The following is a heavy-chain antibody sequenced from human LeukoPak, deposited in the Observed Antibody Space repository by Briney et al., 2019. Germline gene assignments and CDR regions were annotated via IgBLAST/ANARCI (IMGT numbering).Heavy chain of an antibody. V-gene: IGHV4-39*01. CDR1: GGSISSSSYY. CDR3: ARHRYYYDSSGYYYAY. D-gene: IGHD3-22*01. CDR2: IYYSGST. Sequence: PSETLSLTCTVSGGSISSSSYYWGWIRQPPGKGLEWIGSIYYSGSTYYNPSIKSRVTISVDTSKNQFSLKLSSVTAADTAVYYCARHRYYYDSSGYYYAYWGQGTLVTVSS. J-gene: IGHJ4*02.